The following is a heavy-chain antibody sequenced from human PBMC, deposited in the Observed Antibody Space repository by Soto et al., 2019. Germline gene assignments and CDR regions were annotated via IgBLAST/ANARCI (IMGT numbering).Heavy chain of an antibody. CDR2: ISSNGGST. CDR1: GFTFSSYA. Sequence: GSLRLSCTASGFTFSSYAMHWVRQAPGKGLEYVSAISSNGGSTYYADSVKGRFTISRDNSKNTLYLQMSSLRAEDTAVYYCVKSTIVVAAYYFDYWGQGTLVTVSS. J-gene: IGHJ4*02. V-gene: IGHV3-64D*06. D-gene: IGHD3-22*01. CDR3: VKSTIVVAAYYFDY.